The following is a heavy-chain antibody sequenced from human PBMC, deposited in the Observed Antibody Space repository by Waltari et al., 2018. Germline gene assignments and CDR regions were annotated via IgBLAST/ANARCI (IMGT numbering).Heavy chain of an antibody. CDR2: INPNTGGT. Sequence: QGQLVQSGAGVKTPGASLTVSCTASEYIFTVFHIHRVRQAPGRGLEWMGRINPNTGGTNLAESFQGRVTVTRDTSITTAYMELTRLTSDDTAMYYCARSTGTSYDSYYKGLDVWGQGTTLTVSS. CDR1: EYIFTVFH. CDR3: ARSTGTSYDSYYKGLDV. D-gene: IGHD3-16*01. J-gene: IGHJ6*02. V-gene: IGHV1-2*06.